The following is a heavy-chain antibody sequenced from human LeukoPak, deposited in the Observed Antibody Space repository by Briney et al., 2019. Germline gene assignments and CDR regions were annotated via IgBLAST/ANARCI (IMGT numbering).Heavy chain of an antibody. J-gene: IGHJ4*02. CDR3: ARDLGSDYFDY. CDR1: GFIFSSYG. Sequence: GRSLRLSCAASGFIFSSYGIHWVRQAPGRGLEWVAVIWFDGSNKYYTDSVKGRFTISRDNSKNTVYLQMNSLRADDTAVHYCARDLGSDYFDYWGQGTLVTVSS. D-gene: IGHD7-27*01. V-gene: IGHV3-33*01. CDR2: IWFDGSNK.